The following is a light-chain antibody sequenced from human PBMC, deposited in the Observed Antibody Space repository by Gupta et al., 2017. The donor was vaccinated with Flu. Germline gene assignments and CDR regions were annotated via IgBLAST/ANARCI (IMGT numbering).Light chain of an antibody. CDR3: QQYNNWPPELT. J-gene: IGKJ4*01. Sequence: EIVMTPSPATLSVSPGERATLACRARQSVSSNLAWYQQKPGQAPRLLIYGASTRATGIPARFSGSGSGTEFTLTISSLQSEDFAVYYCQQYNNWPPELTFGGGTKVEIK. CDR2: GAS. CDR1: QSVSSN. V-gene: IGKV3-15*01.